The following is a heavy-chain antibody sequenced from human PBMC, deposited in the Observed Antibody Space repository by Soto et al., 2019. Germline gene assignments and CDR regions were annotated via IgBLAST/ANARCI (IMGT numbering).Heavy chain of an antibody. CDR1: GYTFTSYY. CDR3: ARDLGLSYCCSTSCPKGMVV. J-gene: IGHJ6*02. V-gene: IGHV1-46*01. Sequence: AASVKVSCKASGYTFTSYYMHWVRQAPGQGLEWMGIINPSGGSTSYAQKFQGRVTMTRDTSTSTVYMELSSLRSEDTAVHYCARDLGLSYCCSTSCPKGMVVCGQGAPVTV. D-gene: IGHD2-2*01. CDR2: INPSGGST.